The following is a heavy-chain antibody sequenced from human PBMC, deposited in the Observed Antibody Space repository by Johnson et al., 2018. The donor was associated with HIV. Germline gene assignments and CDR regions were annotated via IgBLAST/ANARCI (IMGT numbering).Heavy chain of an antibody. CDR3: ARPRIEVLPAGAFDI. D-gene: IGHD2-2*01. V-gene: IGHV3-13*01. Sequence: VKLVESGGGVVQPRRSLRLSCAASGFTFSRYDMHWVRQATGKGLEWVSGIGTAGDTYYPGSVKGRFTISRENAKNSLYLQMNNLRAGDTAVYYCARPRIEVLPAGAFDIWGPGTMVTVSS. CDR1: GFTFSRYD. J-gene: IGHJ3*02. CDR2: IGTAGDT.